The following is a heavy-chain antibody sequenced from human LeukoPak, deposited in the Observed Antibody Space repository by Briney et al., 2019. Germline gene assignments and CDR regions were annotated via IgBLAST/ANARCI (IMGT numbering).Heavy chain of an antibody. D-gene: IGHD6-13*01. CDR2: MNPNSGNT. V-gene: IGHV1-8*01. J-gene: IGHJ4*02. CDR1: GYTFTSYD. CDR3: AISGIAALDY. Sequence: ASVKVSCKASGYTFTSYDINWVRQAPGQGREWMGWMNPNSGNTVYAQKFQGRVTMTRNTSISTAYMELSSLRSEDTAVYYCAISGIAALDYWGQGTLVTVSS.